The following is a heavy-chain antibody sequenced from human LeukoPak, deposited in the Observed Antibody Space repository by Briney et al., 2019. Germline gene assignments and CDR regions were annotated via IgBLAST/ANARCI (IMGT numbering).Heavy chain of an antibody. D-gene: IGHD1-26*01. CDR2: ITGSGRDT. Sequence: GGSLRLSCAASGFTFSTYAMNWVRQAPGKRLEWVSSITGSGRDTYYAGSVKGRITISRDNSRNTLYLQMNSLRAEDTAVYYCASMASGSFDDYWGQGTLVTVSS. CDR1: GFTFSTYA. V-gene: IGHV3-23*01. J-gene: IGHJ4*02. CDR3: ASMASGSFDDY.